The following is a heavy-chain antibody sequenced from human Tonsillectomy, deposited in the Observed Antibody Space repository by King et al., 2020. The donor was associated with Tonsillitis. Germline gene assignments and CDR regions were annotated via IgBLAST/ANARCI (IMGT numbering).Heavy chain of an antibody. Sequence: VQLVESGGGLVKPGGSLRLSCAASGFTFSDYYMSWIRQAPGKGLEWVSYISSSGSTIYYADSVKGRFTISRDNAKNSLYLQMNSLRAEDTAVYYCARVHTPPGMDCSGGSCYPNLDYWGQGTLVTVSS. CDR1: GFTFSDYY. V-gene: IGHV3-11*01. CDR2: ISSSGSTI. J-gene: IGHJ4*02. D-gene: IGHD2-15*01. CDR3: ARVHTPPGMDCSGGSCYPNLDY.